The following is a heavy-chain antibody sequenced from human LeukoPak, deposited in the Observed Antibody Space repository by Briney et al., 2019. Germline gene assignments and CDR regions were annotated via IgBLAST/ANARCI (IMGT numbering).Heavy chain of an antibody. CDR2: FDPEDGET. V-gene: IGHV1-24*01. D-gene: IGHD1-26*01. CDR3: ATFVGAMPDY. CDR1: GYTLIELS. Sequence: ASVKVSCKVSGYTLIELSMQWVRQAPGKGLEWMGGFDPEDGETIYAQKFQGRVTMTEDTSTDTAYMELSSLRSEDTAVYYCATFVGAMPDYWGEGTLVTVSS. J-gene: IGHJ4*02.